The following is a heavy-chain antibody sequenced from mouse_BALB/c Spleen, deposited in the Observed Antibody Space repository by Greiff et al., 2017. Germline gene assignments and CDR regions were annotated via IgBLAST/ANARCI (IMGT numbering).Heavy chain of an antibody. J-gene: IGHJ4*01. V-gene: IGHV5-9-4*01. Sequence: DVMLVESGGGLVKPGGSLKLSCAASGFTFSSYAMSWVRQSPEKRLEWVAEISSGGSYTYYPDTVTGRFTISRDNAKNTLYLEMSSLRSEDTAMYYCARDRGMVTHAMDYWGQGTSVTVSS. D-gene: IGHD2-10*02. CDR2: ISSGGSYT. CDR1: GFTFSSYA. CDR3: ARDRGMVTHAMDY.